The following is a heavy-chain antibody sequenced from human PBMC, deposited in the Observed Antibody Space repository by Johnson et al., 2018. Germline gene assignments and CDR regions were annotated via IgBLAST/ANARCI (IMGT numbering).Heavy chain of an antibody. Sequence: QVQLQESGPGLVKXSETLSLXCTVSGGSISSSNYYWGWIRQPPGKGLEWIGSIYYSGSTYYTPSLKSRVTISVETSKNQFSLKLSSVTAADTAVYYCARTTKGESYNILTGMGFPFDCWGQGTLVTVSS. CDR2: IYYSGST. CDR1: GGSISSSNYY. J-gene: IGHJ4*02. CDR3: ARTTKGESYNILTGMGFPFDC. D-gene: IGHD3-9*01. V-gene: IGHV4-39*07.